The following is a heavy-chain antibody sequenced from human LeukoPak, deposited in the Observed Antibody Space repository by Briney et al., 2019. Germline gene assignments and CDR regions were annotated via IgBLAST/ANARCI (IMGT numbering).Heavy chain of an antibody. J-gene: IGHJ4*02. CDR2: INPNSGGT. CDR1: GYTFTGYY. D-gene: IGHD3-10*01. CDR3: AKDSGSGSGSYDGAQY. V-gene: IGHV1-2*02. Sequence: ASVKVSCTASGYTFTGYYMHWVRQAPGQGLEWMGWINPNSGGTSYAQKFQGRVTMTRDTSISTAYMELSRLRSDDTAVYYCAKDSGSGSGSYDGAQYWGQGTLVTVSS.